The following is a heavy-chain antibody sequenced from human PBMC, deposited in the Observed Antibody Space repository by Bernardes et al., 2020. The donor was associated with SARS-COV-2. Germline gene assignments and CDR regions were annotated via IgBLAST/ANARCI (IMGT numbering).Heavy chain of an antibody. CDR1: GYTFTSYG. V-gene: IGHV1-18*01. Sequence: ASVKVSCKASGYTFTSYGISWVRQAPGQGLEWMGWISACNGNTNYAQKLQGRVTMTTDTSTSTAYMELRSLRSDDTAVYYCARDTSTYYYDSSGQGLFDYWGQGTLVTVSS. CDR2: ISACNGNT. CDR3: ARDTSTYYYDSSGQGLFDY. J-gene: IGHJ4*02. D-gene: IGHD3-22*01.